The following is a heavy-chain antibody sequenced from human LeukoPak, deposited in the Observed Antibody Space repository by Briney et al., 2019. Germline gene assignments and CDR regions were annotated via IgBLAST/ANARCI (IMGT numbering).Heavy chain of an antibody. V-gene: IGHV1-69*13. CDR1: GGTFSSYA. Sequence: ASVKVSCKASGGTFSSYAISWVRQAPGQGLEWMGGIIPIFGTANYAQKFQGRVTITADESTSTAYMELSSLRSEDTAVYYCARDRGYSSSWSTPYNWFDPWGQGTLVTVSS. CDR2: IIPIFGTA. J-gene: IGHJ5*02. CDR3: ARDRGYSSSWSTPYNWFDP. D-gene: IGHD6-13*01.